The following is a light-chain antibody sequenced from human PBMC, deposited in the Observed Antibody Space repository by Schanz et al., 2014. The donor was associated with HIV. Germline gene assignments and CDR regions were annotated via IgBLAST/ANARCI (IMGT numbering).Light chain of an antibody. CDR2: NTY. J-gene: IGLJ2*01. CDR3: QSYDSSLSGYVV. CDR1: SSSIKTNT. Sequence: QSVLTQPPSASGTPGQRVTISCSGSSSSIKTNTVTWFQQLPGTAPKLLIYNTYHRPSGVPDRFSGSESGTSASLAISGLQSEDEADYYCQSYDSSLSGYVVFGGGTKLTVL. V-gene: IGLV1-44*01.